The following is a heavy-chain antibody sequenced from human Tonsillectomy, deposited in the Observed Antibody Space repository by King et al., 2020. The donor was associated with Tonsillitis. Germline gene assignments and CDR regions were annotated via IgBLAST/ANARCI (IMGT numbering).Heavy chain of an antibody. CDR2: IDWDDDK. V-gene: IGHV2-70*01. CDR1: GFSLSTSGRC. J-gene: IGHJ4*02. CDR3: ARGAHDSGSYYSDY. Sequence: TLKESGPALVKPTQTLTLTCTFSGFSLSTSGRCVSWIRQPPGKALEWLALIDWDDDKYYSTSLKTRLTISKDTSKNQVVLTMTNKDPVDTATYYCARGAHDSGSYYSDYWGQGTLVTVSS. D-gene: IGHD1-26*01.